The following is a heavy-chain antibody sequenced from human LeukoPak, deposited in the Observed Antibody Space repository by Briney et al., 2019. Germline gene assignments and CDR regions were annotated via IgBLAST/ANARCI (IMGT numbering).Heavy chain of an antibody. J-gene: IGHJ6*03. CDR1: GGSISSGSYY. D-gene: IGHD3-16*01. V-gene: IGHV4-61*02. CDR3: ARDLMTNYYYYYYMDV. CDR2: IYTSGST. Sequence: SETLSLTCTVSGGSISSGSYYWSWIRQPAGKGLEWIGRIYTSGSTNYNPSLKSRVTMSVDTSKNQFSLKLSSVTAADTAVYYCARDLMTNYYYYYYMDVWGKGTTVTVSS.